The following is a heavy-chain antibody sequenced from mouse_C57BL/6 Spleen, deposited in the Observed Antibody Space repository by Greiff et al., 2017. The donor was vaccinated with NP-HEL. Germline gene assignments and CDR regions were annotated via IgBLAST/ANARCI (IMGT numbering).Heavy chain of an antibody. CDR3: ARYYYGSSEYFDV. Sequence: QVQLQQSGAELVRPGSSVKLSCKASGYTFTSYWMHWVKQRPIQGLEWIGNIDPSDSETHYNQKFKDKATLTVDKSSSTAYMQLSSLTSEDSAVYYCARYYYGSSEYFDVWGTGTTVTVSS. J-gene: IGHJ1*03. V-gene: IGHV1-52*01. D-gene: IGHD1-1*01. CDR2: IDPSDSET. CDR1: GYTFTSYW.